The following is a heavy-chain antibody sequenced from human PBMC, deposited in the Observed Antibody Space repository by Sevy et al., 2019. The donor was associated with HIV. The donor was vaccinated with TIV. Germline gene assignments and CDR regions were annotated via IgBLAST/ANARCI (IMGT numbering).Heavy chain of an antibody. J-gene: IGHJ1*01. CDR2: INPNSGGT. CDR1: GYTFTGYY. Sequence: ASVKVSCKASGYTFTGYYMHWVRQAPGQGLEWMGWINPNSGGTNYAQKFQGRVTMTRDTSISTAYMELSRLRSDDTAVYYCARAGVYYYDSSGSSTTQHWGQGTLVTVSS. CDR3: ARAGVYYYDSSGSSTTQH. D-gene: IGHD3-22*01. V-gene: IGHV1-2*02.